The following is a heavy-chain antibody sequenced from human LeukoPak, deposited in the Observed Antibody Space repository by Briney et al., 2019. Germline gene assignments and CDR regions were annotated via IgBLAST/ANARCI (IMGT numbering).Heavy chain of an antibody. V-gene: IGHV4-30-4*01. J-gene: IGHJ4*02. CDR2: IYYSGST. CDR3: ARVGRGSTSWIDY. CDR1: GGSISSGDYY. Sequence: SSQTLSLTCTVSGGSISSGDYYWGWIRQPPGKGLEWIGYIYYSGSTYYNPSLKSRVTISVDTSKNQFSLKLSSVTAADTAVYYCARVGRGSTSWIDYWGQGTLVTVSS. D-gene: IGHD2-2*01.